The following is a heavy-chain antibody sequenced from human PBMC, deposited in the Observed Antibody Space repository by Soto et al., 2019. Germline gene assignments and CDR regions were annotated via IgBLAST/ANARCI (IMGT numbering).Heavy chain of an antibody. CDR1: GFIFSGFG. CDR2: IWYDGSNT. J-gene: IGHJ4*02. Sequence: LGGSLRLSCAASGFIFSGFGMHWVRQAPGKGLEWVAHIWYDGSNTYYADSVRGRFTISRDNSRNTVYLQMNSLRAEDTAVYHCVRDLLGSGGHFDYWGQGTLVTVSS. CDR3: VRDLLGSGGHFDY. D-gene: IGHD7-27*01. V-gene: IGHV3-33*01.